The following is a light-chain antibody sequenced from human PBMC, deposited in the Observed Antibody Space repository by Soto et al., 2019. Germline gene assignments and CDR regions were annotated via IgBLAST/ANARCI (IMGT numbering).Light chain of an antibody. V-gene: IGKV3-11*01. Sequence: EIVLTQSPATLSLSPGESATLSCRASESGRHYVAWYQQKPGQAPRLLIYDASTRATGIPARFSGSGSETDYTLTISNLEAEDFAVYCCQRRDNGSYIFGQGTKLEIK. J-gene: IGKJ2*01. CDR1: ESGRHY. CDR3: QRRDNGSYI. CDR2: DAS.